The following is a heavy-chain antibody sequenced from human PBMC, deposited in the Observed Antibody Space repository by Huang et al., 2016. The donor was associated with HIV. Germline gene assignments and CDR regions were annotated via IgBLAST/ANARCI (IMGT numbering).Heavy chain of an antibody. CDR2: VYDSGTT. D-gene: IGHD6-19*01. CDR3: VRDQGRLAVGGIDNWFDP. CDR1: GDSVSSHY. Sequence: QVRLQESGPGLVKPSETLSLSCTVSGDSVSSHYWGWIRHPPGKGLEWIGTVYDSGTTKYNPRLKSRITISVDTSKNGFSLNITSVSAADTAMYFCVRDQGRLAVGGIDNWFDPWGQGAWSPSP. J-gene: IGHJ5*02. V-gene: IGHV4-59*02.